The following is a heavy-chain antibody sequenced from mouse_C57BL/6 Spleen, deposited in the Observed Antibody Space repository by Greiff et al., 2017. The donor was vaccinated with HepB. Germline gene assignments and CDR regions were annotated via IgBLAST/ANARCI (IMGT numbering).Heavy chain of an antibody. V-gene: IGHV1-42*01. Sequence: VQLKESGPELVKPGASVKISCKASGYSFTGYYMNWVKQSPEKSLEWIGEINPSTGGTTYNQKFKAKATLTVDKSSSTAYMQLKSLTSEDSAVYYCARRPRYAMDYWGQGTSVTVSS. CDR2: INPSTGGT. J-gene: IGHJ4*01. CDR3: ARRPRYAMDY. CDR1: GYSFTGYY.